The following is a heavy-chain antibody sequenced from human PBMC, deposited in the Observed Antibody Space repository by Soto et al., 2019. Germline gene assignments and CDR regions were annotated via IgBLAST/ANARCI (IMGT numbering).Heavy chain of an antibody. V-gene: IGHV2-5*02. CDR3: GHSSSRNGNKRSFDI. CDR1: GFSLSTSGWG. J-gene: IGHJ3*02. Sequence: QSTLKESGPTLVKPTQTLTLTCTFSGFSLSTSGWGVGWIRQPPGKALEWLALIYWDDDKRYSTSLKSRLTITKDTSKNQVVLAMTNMDPVDTATYYCGHSSSRNGNKRSFDIWGQGSMVTVCS. D-gene: IGHD1-1*01. CDR2: IYWDDDK.